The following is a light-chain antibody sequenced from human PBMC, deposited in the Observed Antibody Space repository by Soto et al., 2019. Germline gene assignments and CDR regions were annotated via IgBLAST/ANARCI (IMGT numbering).Light chain of an antibody. CDR1: QSISDW. Sequence: DIQMTQSPSTLSASVGDRVTITCRASQSISDWLAWYQQKPGKAPNLLIYRASNLDSGVPSRFSGSGSGTEFTLTISSLQPDDFAIYYCQQYSSDTWTFGQGTKVEIK. CDR2: RAS. CDR3: QQYSSDTWT. V-gene: IGKV1-5*03. J-gene: IGKJ1*01.